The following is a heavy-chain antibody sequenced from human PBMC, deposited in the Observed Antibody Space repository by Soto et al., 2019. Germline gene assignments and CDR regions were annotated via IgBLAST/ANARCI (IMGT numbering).Heavy chain of an antibody. D-gene: IGHD6-6*01. Sequence: GESLKISCAASGFTFSSYAMSWVRQAPGKGLEWVSAISGSGGSTYYADSVKGRFTISRDNSKNTLYLQMNSLRAEDTAVYYCAKDPLQKYSSSPIDYWGQGTLVTVSS. CDR1: GFTFSSYA. CDR3: AKDPLQKYSSSPIDY. V-gene: IGHV3-23*01. CDR2: ISGSGGST. J-gene: IGHJ4*02.